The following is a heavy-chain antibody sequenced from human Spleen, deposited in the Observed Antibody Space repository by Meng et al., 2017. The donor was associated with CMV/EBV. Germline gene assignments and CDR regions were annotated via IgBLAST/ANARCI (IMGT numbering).Heavy chain of an antibody. CDR1: GFTFSSYW. CDR2: ISSSSSYI. Sequence: GESLKISCAASGFTFSSYWMSWVRQAPGKGLEWVSSISSSSSYIYYADSVKGRFTISRDNAKNSLYLQMNSLRAEDTAVYYCARLTVGIGIHFDYWGQGTLVTVSS. D-gene: IGHD2/OR15-2a*01. J-gene: IGHJ4*02. CDR3: ARLTVGIGIHFDY. V-gene: IGHV3-21*01.